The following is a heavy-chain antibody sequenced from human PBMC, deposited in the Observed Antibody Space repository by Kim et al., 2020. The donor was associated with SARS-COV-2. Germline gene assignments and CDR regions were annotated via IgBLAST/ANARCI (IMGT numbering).Heavy chain of an antibody. D-gene: IGHD1-26*01. CDR3: ARALRRDSGNYYASAY. V-gene: IGHV4-34*01. Sequence: PSLKSRVTISVDTSKNQFSLKLSSVTAADTAVYYCARALRRDSGNYYASAYWGQGTLVTVSS. J-gene: IGHJ4*02.